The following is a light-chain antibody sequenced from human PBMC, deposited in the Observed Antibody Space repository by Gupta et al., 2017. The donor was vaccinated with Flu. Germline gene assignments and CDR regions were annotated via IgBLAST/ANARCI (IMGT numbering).Light chain of an antibody. CDR2: LVS. CDR1: QSLVYSNGYNY. Sequence: DIVMTQSPPFLAVHPGEPVSISCRSSQSLVYSNGYNYLDWYLQKPGQPPQLLIYLVSNRASGVPDRFSGSGSGTDFTLKISRVEAEDVGVYYCLQALETPYSFGQGTKLEIK. CDR3: LQALETPYS. J-gene: IGKJ2*03. V-gene: IGKV2-28*01.